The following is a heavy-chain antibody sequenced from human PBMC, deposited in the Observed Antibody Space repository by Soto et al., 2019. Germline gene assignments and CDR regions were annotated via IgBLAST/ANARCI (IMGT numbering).Heavy chain of an antibody. CDR3: AGGPSGDKVDS. CDR1: GGSISTVDYW. J-gene: IGHJ4*02. CDR2: IYDGGRT. V-gene: IGHV4-30-4*01. Sequence: QVQLQESGPGLVKPSQTLSLTCTVSGGSISTVDYWWSWIRQSPDMGLEWIGHIYDGGRTYNNPSLESRVTMSVDTSKSQLSVTLVSVSAADTAVYYGAGGPSGDKVDSWGQGTLVTVSS. D-gene: IGHD7-27*01.